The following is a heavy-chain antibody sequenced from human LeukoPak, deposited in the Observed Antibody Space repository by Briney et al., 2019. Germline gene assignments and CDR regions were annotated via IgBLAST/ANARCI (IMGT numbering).Heavy chain of an antibody. Sequence: GSLRLSCAASGFTFSSYAMSWVLQAPAKGLEWIGYIHYNGSTNYNHSLKSRVTISVDTSKNQFSLKLSSVTAADTAVYYCARDHDPKTNPVLLGYWGQGTLVTVSS. CDR1: GFTFSSYA. V-gene: IGHV4-59*01. D-gene: IGHD3-16*01. J-gene: IGHJ4*02. CDR2: IHYNGST. CDR3: ARDHDPKTNPVLLGY.